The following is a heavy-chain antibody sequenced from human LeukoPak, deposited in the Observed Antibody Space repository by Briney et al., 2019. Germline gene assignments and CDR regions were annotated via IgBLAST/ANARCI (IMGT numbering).Heavy chain of an antibody. D-gene: IGHD3-10*01. J-gene: IGHJ5*02. Sequence: SETLSLTCTVSGGSISSGGYYWSWIRQHPGKGLEWLGYIYYSGSTYYNPSLKSRVTISVDTSKNQFSLKLRSVTAADTAVYYCARDREGYGSRSYSWFDPWGQGTLVTVSS. V-gene: IGHV4-31*03. CDR2: IYYSGST. CDR1: GGSISSGGYY. CDR3: ARDREGYGSRSYSWFDP.